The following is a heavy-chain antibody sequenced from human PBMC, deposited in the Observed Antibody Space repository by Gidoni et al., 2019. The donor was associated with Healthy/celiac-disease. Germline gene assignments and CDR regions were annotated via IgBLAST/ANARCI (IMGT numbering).Heavy chain of an antibody. Sequence: EVQLVESGGGLVQPGRSLRLSCAASGFTFDDYAMHWVRQAPGKGLEWVSGISWNSGSIGYADSVKGRFTISRDNAKNSLYLQMNSLRAEDTALYYCAKDMGDLGYCSGGSCSTHNYYYYGMDVWGQGTTVTVSS. J-gene: IGHJ6*02. CDR3: AKDMGDLGYCSGGSCSTHNYYYYGMDV. D-gene: IGHD2-15*01. CDR2: ISWNSGSI. V-gene: IGHV3-9*01. CDR1: GFTFDDYA.